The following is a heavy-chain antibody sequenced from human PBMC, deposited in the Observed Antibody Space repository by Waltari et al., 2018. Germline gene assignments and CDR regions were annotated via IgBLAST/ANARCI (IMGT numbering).Heavy chain of an antibody. D-gene: IGHD2-2*01. CDR1: GFHFSDYA. CDR3: ATDRNEYLRSIDY. Sequence: EVQLLESGGGLVQPGGSRRLSCAASGFHFSDYALTVGSQAPGKGLEWVSLISGNGETTYYADSVGVRFTISIANSKDTLFLQMNSLRAEDTAVYYCATDRNEYLRSIDYWGQGTLATVSS. CDR2: ISGNGETT. V-gene: IGHV3-23*01. J-gene: IGHJ4*02.